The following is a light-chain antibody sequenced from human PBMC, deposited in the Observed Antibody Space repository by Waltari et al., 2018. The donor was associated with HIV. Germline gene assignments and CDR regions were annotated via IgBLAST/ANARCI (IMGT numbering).Light chain of an antibody. J-gene: IGLJ3*02. Sequence: QSALTQPTSVSGSPGQSITISCTGSSSDVGNYNLVSWYQQHPGKAPKLMIYEGINRPSGVSNRFSGSKSGNTASLTISGLQAEDEADYYCCSYAGSSNWVFGGGTKLTVL. CDR1: SSDVGNYNL. CDR3: CSYAGSSNWV. V-gene: IGLV2-23*01. CDR2: EGI.